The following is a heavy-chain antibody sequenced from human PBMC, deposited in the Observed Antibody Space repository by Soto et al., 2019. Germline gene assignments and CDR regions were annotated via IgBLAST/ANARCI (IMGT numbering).Heavy chain of an antibody. Sequence: GGSLRLSCAASGFTFSSYGMHWVRQAPGKGLEWVSAISGSGGSTYYADSVKGRFTISRDNSKNTLYLQMNSLRAEDTAVYYCAKGVYDFWSGYFERNSYGMDVWGQGTTVTVSS. V-gene: IGHV3-23*01. CDR1: GFTFSSYG. J-gene: IGHJ6*02. CDR2: ISGSGGST. D-gene: IGHD3-3*01. CDR3: AKGVYDFWSGYFERNSYGMDV.